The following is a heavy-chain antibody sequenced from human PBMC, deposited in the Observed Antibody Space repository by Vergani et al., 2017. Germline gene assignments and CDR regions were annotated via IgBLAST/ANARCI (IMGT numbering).Heavy chain of an antibody. Sequence: EVQLVESGGGLVQPGGSLRLSCAASGFTFSSYWMSWVRQAPGKGLEWVANIKQDGSEKYYVDSVKGRFTISRDNAKNSLYLQMNSLRAEDTAVYYCARDYNPSGSPLYYYYYYMDVWGKGTTVTVSS. V-gene: IGHV3-7*01. CDR3: ARDYNPSGSPLYYYYYYMDV. J-gene: IGHJ6*03. D-gene: IGHD1-26*01. CDR2: IKQDGSEK. CDR1: GFTFSSYW.